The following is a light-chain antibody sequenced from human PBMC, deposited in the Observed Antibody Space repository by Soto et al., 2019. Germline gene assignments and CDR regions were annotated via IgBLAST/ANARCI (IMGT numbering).Light chain of an antibody. Sequence: SLLTQPPPASGTPGQRVTIPCSGSSSNIGSNSVNWYQQLPGTAPKLLIYSNDRRPSGVPDRFSGSKSGTSASLAISGLQSEDEADYYCAAWDDSLNGYVFGTGTKVTVL. CDR3: AAWDDSLNGYV. V-gene: IGLV1-44*01. J-gene: IGLJ1*01. CDR1: SSNIGSNS. CDR2: SND.